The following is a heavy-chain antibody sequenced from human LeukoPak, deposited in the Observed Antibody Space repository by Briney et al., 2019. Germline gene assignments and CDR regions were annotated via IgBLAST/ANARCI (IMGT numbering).Heavy chain of an antibody. V-gene: IGHV3-49*04. Sequence: PGGSLRLSCTASGFTFGDYAMSWVRQAPGEGLEWVGFIRSKAYGGTTEYAASVKGRFTISRDDSKSIAYLQMNSLKTEDTAVYYCTRVGVPAAMPFDHWGQGTLVTVSS. CDR3: TRVGVPAAMPFDH. J-gene: IGHJ4*02. CDR2: IRSKAYGGTT. CDR1: GFTFGDYA. D-gene: IGHD2-2*01.